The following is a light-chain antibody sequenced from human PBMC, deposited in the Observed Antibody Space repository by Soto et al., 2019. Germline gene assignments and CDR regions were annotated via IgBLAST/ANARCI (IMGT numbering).Light chain of an antibody. J-gene: IGKJ1*01. Sequence: QMTQSPSTLSADVGDRVTITCRASQSISSWLAWYQQEPGKAPKLLLSEASTLEGGFPSRVSGRGSGTEFAVTIRSLQTDEFASYYSQQYSSYPLTFGHGTNVE. CDR2: EAS. CDR3: QQYSSYPLT. V-gene: IGKV1-5*03. CDR1: QSISSW.